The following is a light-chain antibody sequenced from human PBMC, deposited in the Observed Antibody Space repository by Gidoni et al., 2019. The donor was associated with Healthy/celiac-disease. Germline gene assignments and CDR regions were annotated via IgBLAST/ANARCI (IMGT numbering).Light chain of an antibody. V-gene: IGKV3-20*01. J-gene: IGKJ3*01. CDR3: PQYGSSPGVT. CDR2: GAS. Sequence: EIVLPQSPGTLSVSPGERATLSCRASQSFSSSYLAWYQQKPGQAPRLLIYGASSRATGIPDRFSGRGSGTDFTLTSSRLEPEDFSVYYCPQYGSSPGVTFGPGTKVDIK. CDR1: QSFSSSY.